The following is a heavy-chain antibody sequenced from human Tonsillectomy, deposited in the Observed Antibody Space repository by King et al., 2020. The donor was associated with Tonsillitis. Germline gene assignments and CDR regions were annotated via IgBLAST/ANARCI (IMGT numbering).Heavy chain of an antibody. CDR2: ISYDGSNK. J-gene: IGHJ4*02. D-gene: IGHD3-10*01. CDR1: GFTFSSYA. Sequence: VQLVESGGGVVQPGRSLRLSCAASGFTFSSYAMHWVRQAPGKGLEWVAVISYDGSNKYYADSVKGRFTISRDNSKNTLYLQMNSLRAEDTAVYYCARGALWFGELTLYWGQGTLVTVSS. CDR3: ARGALWFGELTLY. V-gene: IGHV3-30-3*01.